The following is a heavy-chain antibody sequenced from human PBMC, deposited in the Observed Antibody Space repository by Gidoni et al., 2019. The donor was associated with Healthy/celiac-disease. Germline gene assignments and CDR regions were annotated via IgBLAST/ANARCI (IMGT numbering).Heavy chain of an antibody. CDR1: GFTFSSYA. CDR2: ISYDGSNK. J-gene: IGHJ4*02. V-gene: IGHV3-30-3*01. D-gene: IGHD1-1*01. CDR3: ARDLDWIYDY. Sequence: QVQLVESGGGVVQPGRSLRLSCAASGFTFSSYAMHWVRQAPGKGLEWVAVISYDGSNKYYADSVKGRFTISRDNSKNTLYLQMNSLRAEDTAVYYCARDLDWIYDYWGQGTLVTVSS.